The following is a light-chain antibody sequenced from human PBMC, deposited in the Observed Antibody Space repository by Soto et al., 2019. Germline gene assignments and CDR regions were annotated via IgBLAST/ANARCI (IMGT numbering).Light chain of an antibody. CDR3: LQYFDYYRT. J-gene: IGKJ1*01. Sequence: DTQMTQSPSTLSASVGDSVTITCRASQIIYSWLAWYQQKPGNAPKLLIYKSSTVERGVPSRFSGSGSETEFTLTINSLQPDDFATYYCLQYFDYYRTFGQGTKVEIK. CDR1: QIIYSW. V-gene: IGKV1-5*03. CDR2: KSS.